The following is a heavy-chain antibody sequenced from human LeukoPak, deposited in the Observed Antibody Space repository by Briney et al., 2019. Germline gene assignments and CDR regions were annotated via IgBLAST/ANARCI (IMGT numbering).Heavy chain of an antibody. CDR3: ARFGVDYDMDV. D-gene: IGHD3-16*01. CDR1: GGPISGHY. Sequence: SETLSLTCTVSGGPISGHYWTWIQQPPGKGLEWIGQIHYSGRPDYNPSLKSRVTISVDTSKNQLSLKVTSVTGADTAVYYCARFGVDYDMDVWGQGTTVTVSS. CDR2: IHYSGRP. J-gene: IGHJ6*02. V-gene: IGHV4-59*11.